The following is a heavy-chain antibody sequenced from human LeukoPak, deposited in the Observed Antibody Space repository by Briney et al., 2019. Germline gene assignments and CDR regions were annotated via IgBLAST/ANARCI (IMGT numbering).Heavy chain of an antibody. D-gene: IGHD5-24*01. CDR1: GYTFTSNY. V-gene: IGHV1-46*01. Sequence: ASVKVSCKASGYTFTSNYIHWVRQAPGQGLEWMGMIYPRDGSTSYAQKFQGRVTMTEDTSTDTAYMELSSLRSEDTAVYYCAPLRGIQLHGWFDPWGQGTLVTVSS. CDR3: APLRGIQLHGWFDP. CDR2: IYPRDGST. J-gene: IGHJ5*02.